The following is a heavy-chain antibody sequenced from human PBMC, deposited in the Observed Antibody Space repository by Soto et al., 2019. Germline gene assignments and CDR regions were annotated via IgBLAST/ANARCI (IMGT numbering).Heavy chain of an antibody. D-gene: IGHD3-22*01. CDR1: GGTFSRYA. J-gene: IGHJ6*02. CDR2: IIPIFGTA. V-gene: IGHV1-69*13. CDR3: ARVPLDSSGYYYDYYYYYGMDV. Sequence: SVKVSCKASGGTFSRYAISWVRQAPGQGLEWMGGIIPIFGTANYAQKFQGRVTITADESTSTAYMELSSLRSEDTAVYYCARVPLDSSGYYYDYYYYYGMDVWGQGTTVTVSS.